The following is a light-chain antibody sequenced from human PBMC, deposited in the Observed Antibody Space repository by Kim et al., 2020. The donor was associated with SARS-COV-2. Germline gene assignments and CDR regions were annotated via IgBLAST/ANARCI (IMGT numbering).Light chain of an antibody. CDR1: KLGDRY. CDR2: EDT. Sequence: SYELTQPPSVSVSPGQTASITCSGDKLGDRYANWYRQKPGQSPVLVIYEDTKRPSGIPERFSGSSSGNTATLTIGGTQAMDEADYYCQSWDSATDWVFGGGTQLTVL. CDR3: QSWDSATDWV. V-gene: IGLV3-1*01. J-gene: IGLJ3*02.